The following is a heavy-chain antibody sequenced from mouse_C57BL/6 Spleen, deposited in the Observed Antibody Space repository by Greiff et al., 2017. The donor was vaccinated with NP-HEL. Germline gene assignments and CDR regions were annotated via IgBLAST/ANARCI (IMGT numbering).Heavy chain of an antibody. J-gene: IGHJ2*01. CDR1: GFTFSDYY. CDR2: ISNGGGST. V-gene: IGHV5-12*01. D-gene: IGHD2-5*01. CDR3: ARRNSNFPFDY. Sequence: EVKLMESGGGLVQPGGSLKLSCAASGFTFSDYYMYWVRQTPEKRLEWVAYISNGGGSTYYLDTVKGRFTISRDNAKNTLYLQMSRLKSEDTAMYYCARRNSNFPFDYWGQGTTLTVSS.